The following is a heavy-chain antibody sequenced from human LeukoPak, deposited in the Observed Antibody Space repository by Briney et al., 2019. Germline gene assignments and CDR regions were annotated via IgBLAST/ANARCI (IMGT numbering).Heavy chain of an antibody. CDR3: ARGRSTGYPYYFEY. Sequence: ASVKVSCKASGYTFTSYDIKWVRQATGQGLEWMGWMNPNSGSTGYAQKSQGRVTITRNTSISTAYMELSGLRSEDTAVYYCARGRSTGYPYYFEYWGQGTLVTVSS. D-gene: IGHD5-12*01. J-gene: IGHJ4*02. CDR2: MNPNSGST. CDR1: GYTFTSYD. V-gene: IGHV1-8*03.